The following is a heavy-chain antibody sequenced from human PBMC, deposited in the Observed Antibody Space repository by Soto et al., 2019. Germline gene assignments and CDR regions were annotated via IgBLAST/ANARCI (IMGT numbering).Heavy chain of an antibody. CDR3: AREVPDILTGYYSWFDP. CDR2: ISAYNGNT. Sequence: ASVKVSCKASGYTFTSYGISWVRQAPGQGLEWMGWISAYNGNTNYAQKLQGRVTMTTDTSTSTAYMELRSLRSDDTAVYYCAREVPDILTGYYSWFDPWGQGTLVTVSS. CDR1: GYTFTSYG. J-gene: IGHJ5*02. D-gene: IGHD3-9*01. V-gene: IGHV1-18*01.